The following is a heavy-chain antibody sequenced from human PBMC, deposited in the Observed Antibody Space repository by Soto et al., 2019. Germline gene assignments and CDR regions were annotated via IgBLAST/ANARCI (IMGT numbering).Heavy chain of an antibody. Sequence: QVQLVESGGGVVQPGRSLRLSCAASGFTFSSYGMHWVRQAPGKGLEWVAVISYDGSNKYYADSVKGRFTISRDNSKNSLYLRMNSLRAEDMAVYYCAKNSETGTTLGYGYYYGMDVWVQGTTVTVSS. D-gene: IGHD1-7*01. V-gene: IGHV3-30*18. CDR2: ISYDGSNK. CDR1: GFTFSSYG. CDR3: AKNSETGTTLGYGYYYGMDV. J-gene: IGHJ6*02.